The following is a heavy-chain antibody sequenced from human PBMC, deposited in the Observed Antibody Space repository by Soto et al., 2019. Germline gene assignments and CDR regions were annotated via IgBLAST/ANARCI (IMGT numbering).Heavy chain of an antibody. V-gene: IGHV3-23*01. CDR2: ISGSGGST. J-gene: IGHJ5*02. CDR3: AKSGDYDILTGYYVDNNWFDP. Sequence: GGSLRLSCAASGFTFSSYAMSWVRQAPGKGLEWVSAISGSGGSTYYADSVKGRFTISRDNSKNTLYLQMNSLRAEDTAVYYCAKSGDYDILTGYYVDNNWFDPWGQGTLVTV. CDR1: GFTFSSYA. D-gene: IGHD3-9*01.